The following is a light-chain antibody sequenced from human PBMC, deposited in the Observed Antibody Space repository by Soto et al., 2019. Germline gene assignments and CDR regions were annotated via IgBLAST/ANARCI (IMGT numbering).Light chain of an antibody. V-gene: IGLV2-11*01. J-gene: IGLJ1*01. Sequence: QSALTQPRSVSGSPGQSVTISCTGTSSDVGGYNYVSWYQHHPGKAPKLMIYDVDKRPSGVPGRFSGSKPGNTASLTISGLQAEDEADYYCCSYAGSYPFVFGTGTRSPS. CDR3: CSYAGSYPFV. CDR2: DVD. CDR1: SSDVGGYNY.